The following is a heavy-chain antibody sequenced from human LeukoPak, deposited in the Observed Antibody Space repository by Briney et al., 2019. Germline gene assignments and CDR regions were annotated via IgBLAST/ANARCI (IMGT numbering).Heavy chain of an antibody. Sequence: GGSLRLSCAASGFTVSSNYMSWVRQAPGKGLEGVSVIYTGGSTYYADSVKGPFTISRDNSNNTLYLQMNSLRAEDTAVYYCARVRPHPIIDVWGKGTTVTVSS. V-gene: IGHV3-53*01. CDR1: GFTVSSNY. D-gene: IGHD6-6*01. CDR2: IYTGGST. J-gene: IGHJ6*03. CDR3: ARVRPHPIIDV.